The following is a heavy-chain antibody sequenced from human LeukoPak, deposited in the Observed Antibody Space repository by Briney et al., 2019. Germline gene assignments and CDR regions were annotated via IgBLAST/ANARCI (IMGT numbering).Heavy chain of an antibody. Sequence: GGSLRLSCAASGFTLSNYGMNWVRQAPGKGLEWVSGIGVGGTTYYADSVKGRFTISRDTSKNTLYVQMNSPRAEDTAVYYCAKAQGYYDCWGQGTLVTVSS. D-gene: IGHD3-22*01. J-gene: IGHJ4*02. CDR1: GFTLSNYG. CDR3: AKAQGYYDC. CDR2: IGVGGTT. V-gene: IGHV3-23*01.